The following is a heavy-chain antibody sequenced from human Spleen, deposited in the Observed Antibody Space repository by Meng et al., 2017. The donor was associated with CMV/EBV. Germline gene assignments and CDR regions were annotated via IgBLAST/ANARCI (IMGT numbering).Heavy chain of an antibody. CDR2: ISSSSSYI. CDR1: SYS. J-gene: IGHJ2*01. Sequence: SYSMNWVRQAPGKGLEWVSSISSSSSYIYYADSVKGRFTISRDNTKNSLYLQMNSLRAEDTAVYYCARVGGCSGASCYLPLYWCFDLWGRGTLVTVSS. CDR3: ARVGGCSGASCYLPLYWCFDL. D-gene: IGHD2-15*01. V-gene: IGHV3-21*01.